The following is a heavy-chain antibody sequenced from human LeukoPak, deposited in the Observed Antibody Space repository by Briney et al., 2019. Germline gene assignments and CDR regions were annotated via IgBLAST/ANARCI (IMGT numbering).Heavy chain of an antibody. CDR3: ARVDCSSTSCYEFDY. D-gene: IGHD2-2*01. CDR2: IRSSGSTI. J-gene: IGHJ4*02. CDR1: GFTFSDYY. Sequence: SGGSLRLSCAASGFTFSDYYMSWIRQAPGKGLEWVSYIRSSGSTIYYTDSVKGRFTISRDNAKNSLYLQMNSLRAEDTAVYYCARVDCSSTSCYEFDYWGQGTLVTVSS. V-gene: IGHV3-11*04.